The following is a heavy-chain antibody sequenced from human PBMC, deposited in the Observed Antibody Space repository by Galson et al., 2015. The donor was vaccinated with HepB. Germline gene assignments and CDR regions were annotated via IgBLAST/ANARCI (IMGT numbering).Heavy chain of an antibody. V-gene: IGHV3-33*01. J-gene: IGHJ6*02. Sequence: SLRLSCAASGFTFSSYGMHWVRQAPGKGLEWVAVIWYDGSNKYYADSVKGRFTISRDNSKNTLYLQMNSLRAEDTAVYYCARDRGIVGAHGDYYYYYGMDVWGQGTTVTVSS. D-gene: IGHD1-26*01. CDR2: IWYDGSNK. CDR1: GFTFSSYG. CDR3: ARDRGIVGAHGDYYYYYGMDV.